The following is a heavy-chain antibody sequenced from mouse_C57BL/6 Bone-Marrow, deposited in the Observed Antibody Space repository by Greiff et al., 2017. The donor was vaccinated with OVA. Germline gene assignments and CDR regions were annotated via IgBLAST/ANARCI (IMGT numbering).Heavy chain of an antibody. CDR1: GFTFTDYY. D-gene: IGHD1-1*01. CDR2: VYPYNGGT. CDR3: ARGTVVAPYAMDY. Sequence: EVQLVESGPVLVKPGPSVKISCKASGFTFTDYYMHWVKQSHGKSLEWIGLVYPYNGGTSYNQKFKGKATLTVDTSSSTAYMELNSLTSEDSAVYYGARGTVVAPYAMDYWGQGTSVTVSS. J-gene: IGHJ4*01. V-gene: IGHV1-36*01.